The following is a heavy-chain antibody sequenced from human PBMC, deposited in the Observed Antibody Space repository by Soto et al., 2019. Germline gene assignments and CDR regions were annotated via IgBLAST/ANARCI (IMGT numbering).Heavy chain of an antibody. Sequence: ASVKVSCKASGGTFSSYAISWVRQAPGQGLEWMGGIIPIFGTANYAQKFQGRVTITADESTSTAYMELSSLRSEDTAVYYCAWSKIAATLGRGYSYGYSVYWGQGTLVTVPQ. CDR3: AWSKIAATLGRGYSYGYSVY. CDR2: IIPIFGTA. V-gene: IGHV1-69*13. D-gene: IGHD5-18*01. CDR1: GGTFSSYA. J-gene: IGHJ4*02.